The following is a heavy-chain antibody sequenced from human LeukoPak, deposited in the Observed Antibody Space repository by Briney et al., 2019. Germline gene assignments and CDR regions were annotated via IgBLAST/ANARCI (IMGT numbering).Heavy chain of an antibody. J-gene: IGHJ3*02. CDR3: ARQNSGSYRDAFDI. D-gene: IGHD1-26*01. CDR2: IYPADSDT. V-gene: IGHV5-51*01. Sequence: GESLKISCKGSGYSFTSSWIGWVRQLPGKGLQWMGIIYPADSDTRYSPSFQGQVTISADKSISTAYLQWSSLKASDTAMYYCARQNSGSYRDAFDIWGQGTMVTVSS. CDR1: GYSFTSSW.